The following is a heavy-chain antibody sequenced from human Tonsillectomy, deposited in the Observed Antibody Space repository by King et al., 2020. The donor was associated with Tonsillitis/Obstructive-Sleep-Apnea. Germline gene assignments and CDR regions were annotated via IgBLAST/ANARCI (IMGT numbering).Heavy chain of an antibody. D-gene: IGHD1-26*01. CDR1: GFTFSNAW. J-gene: IGHJ4*02. Sequence: VQLVESGGGLVKPGGSLRLSCAASGFTFSNAWMSWVRQAPGKGLEWVGRIKSKTDGGTTDYAAPVKGRFTISRDDSKNTLYLQMNSLKTEDTAVYYCTTESPSGSWDEVAFDYWGQGTLVTVSS. CDR2: IKSKTDGGTT. CDR3: TTESPSGSWDEVAFDY. V-gene: IGHV3-15*01.